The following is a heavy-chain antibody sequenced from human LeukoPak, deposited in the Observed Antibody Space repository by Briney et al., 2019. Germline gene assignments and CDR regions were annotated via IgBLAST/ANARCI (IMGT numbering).Heavy chain of an antibody. CDR2: IRIKAYGGTT. V-gene: IGHV3-49*04. J-gene: IGHJ4*02. D-gene: IGHD2-21*01. CDR1: GFTFGDYA. CDR3: TSGEHQMFY. Sequence: GRSLRLSCAASGFTFGDYAMTWVRQAPGKGLEWVGFIRIKAYGGTTEYAASVKGRFTISRDDSNTIAYLQMNSLKTEDTAVYYCTSGEHQMFYWGQGTLVTVSS.